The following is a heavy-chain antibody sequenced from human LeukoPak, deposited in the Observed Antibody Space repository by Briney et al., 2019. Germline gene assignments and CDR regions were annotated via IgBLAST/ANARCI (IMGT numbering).Heavy chain of an antibody. CDR1: GFTFSDYY. Sequence: GGSLRLSCAASGFTFSDYYMSWIRQAPGKGLEWVSYISSSGSTIYYADSVNGRFTISRDNAKNSLYLQMNSLRAEDTAAGYXXXXXXXXPXXXXFDYWGXXTXVTVSS. CDR3: XXXXXXXPXXXXFDY. CDR2: ISSSGSTI. V-gene: IGHV3-11*01. J-gene: IGHJ4*02.